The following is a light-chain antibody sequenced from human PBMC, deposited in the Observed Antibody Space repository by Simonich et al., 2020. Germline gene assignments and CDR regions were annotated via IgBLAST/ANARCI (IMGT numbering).Light chain of an antibody. CDR3: QQSYSTPRT. V-gene: IGKV1-39*01. CDR1: QSISSY. J-gene: IGKJ1*01. Sequence: DIQMTQSPSSLSASVGDSFTITCRPSQSISSYFNWYQQKPGNAPKLLIYAASSLQRGVPSRFSGSGSGTYFTRTIRSLQPEDFATYYCQQSYSTPRTFGQGTKVEIK. CDR2: AAS.